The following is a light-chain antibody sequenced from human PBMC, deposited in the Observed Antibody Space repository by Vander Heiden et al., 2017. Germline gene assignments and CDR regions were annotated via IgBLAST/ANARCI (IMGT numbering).Light chain of an antibody. Sequence: SALTQPASVSGSPGHSITVSCTGTSSDVGGYNYVSWYQQHPGKAPKLMSYDVSNRPSGVSNRFSGSKSGNTASLTISGLQAEDEADYYCSSYTSSSTPYVFGTGTKVTVL. CDR3: SSYTSSSTPYV. J-gene: IGLJ1*01. CDR2: DVS. CDR1: SSDVGGYNY. V-gene: IGLV2-14*01.